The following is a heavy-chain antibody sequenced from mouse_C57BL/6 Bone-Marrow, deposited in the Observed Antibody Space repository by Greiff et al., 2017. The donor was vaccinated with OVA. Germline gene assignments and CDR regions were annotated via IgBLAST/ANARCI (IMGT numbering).Heavy chain of an antibody. V-gene: IGHV1-80*01. CDR2: IYPGDGDT. CDR1: GYAFSSYW. CDR3: ARWDYGSLFAY. Sequence: VKLMESGAELVKPGASVKISCKASGYAFSSYWMNWVKQRPGKGLEWIGQIYPGDGDTNYNGKFKGKATLTADKSSSTAYMQLSSLTSEDSAVYFCARWDYGSLFAYWGQGTLVTVSA. D-gene: IGHD2-2*01. J-gene: IGHJ3*01.